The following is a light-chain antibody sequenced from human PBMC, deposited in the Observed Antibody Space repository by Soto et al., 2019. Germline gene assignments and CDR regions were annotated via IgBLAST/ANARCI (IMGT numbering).Light chain of an antibody. CDR3: QQADTIPLT. CDR2: GAS. J-gene: IGKJ4*01. CDR1: QGVSSW. V-gene: IGKV1-12*01. Sequence: DIQMTQSPSSVSASVGDRVTITCRASQGVSSWLAWYQQKPGRAPKLLIYGASTLPRGVPSRFSGSGSGTEFSLTITSLQPEDSATYYCQQADTIPLTVGGGTKVEIE.